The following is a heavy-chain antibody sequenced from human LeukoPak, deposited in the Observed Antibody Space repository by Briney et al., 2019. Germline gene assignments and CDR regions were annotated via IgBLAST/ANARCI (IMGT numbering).Heavy chain of an antibody. V-gene: IGHV3-15*01. D-gene: IGHD3-9*01. Sequence: GGSLRLSCAAPGFTFSNAWMSWVRQAPGKGLEWVGRIKSKTDGGTTDYAAPVKGRFTISRDDSKNTLYLQMNSLKTEDTAVYYCTSYVLRYFDWLLYGYYYYGMDVWGKGTTVTVSS. CDR2: IKSKTDGGTT. J-gene: IGHJ6*04. CDR1: GFTFSNAW. CDR3: TSYVLRYFDWLLYGYYYYGMDV.